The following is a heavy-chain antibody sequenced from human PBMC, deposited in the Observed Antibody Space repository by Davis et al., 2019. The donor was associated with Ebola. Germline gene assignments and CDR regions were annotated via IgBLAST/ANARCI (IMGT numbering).Heavy chain of an antibody. CDR3: ARHRDYDDADRHFQYYFDY. V-gene: IGHV5-51*01. CDR2: IYPGDSET. Sequence: GESLKISCKGSGYSFTTYWIAWVRQMPGKGLECMGIIYPGDSETRYSPSFQGQVTISADKSTNTAYLQWNSLQAADTAMYYCARHRDYDDADRHFQYYFDYWGQGTLVTVSS. J-gene: IGHJ4*02. CDR1: GYSFTTYW. D-gene: IGHD3-22*01.